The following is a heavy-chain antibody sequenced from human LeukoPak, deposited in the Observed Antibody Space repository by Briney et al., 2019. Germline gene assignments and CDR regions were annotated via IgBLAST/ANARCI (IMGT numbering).Heavy chain of an antibody. CDR3: AKERARWELRSSLFDY. J-gene: IGHJ4*02. V-gene: IGHV3-30*02. Sequence: PGGSLRLSCAASGFTFSSYGMHWVRQAPGKGLEWAAFIRYDGSNKYYADSVKGRFTISRDNSKNTLYLQMNSLRAEDTAVYYCAKERARWELRSSLFDYWGQGTLVTVSS. CDR2: IRYDGSNK. CDR1: GFTFSSYG. D-gene: IGHD1-26*01.